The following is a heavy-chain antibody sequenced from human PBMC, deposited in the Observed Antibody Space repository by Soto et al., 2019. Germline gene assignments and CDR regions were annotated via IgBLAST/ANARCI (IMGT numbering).Heavy chain of an antibody. Sequence: QITLKESGPTLVKPTQTLTLTCTFSGFSLSTTGVGVGWIRQPPGKALEWLALIYWDDDKRYSPSLKNRVTITKNTSKNQVVLTMTNMDPVDTAAYYCARLLWFGELFWGQGTLVTVSS. D-gene: IGHD3-10*01. CDR2: IYWDDDK. V-gene: IGHV2-5*02. CDR3: ARLLWFGELF. J-gene: IGHJ4*02. CDR1: GFSLSTTGVG.